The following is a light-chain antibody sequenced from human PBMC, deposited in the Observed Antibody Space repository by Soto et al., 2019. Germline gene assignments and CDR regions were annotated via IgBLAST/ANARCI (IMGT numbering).Light chain of an antibody. V-gene: IGLV4-69*01. CDR2: LNSDGSH. J-gene: IGLJ2*01. Sequence: QSALTQSPSASASLGASVKLTCTLSSGHSSYAIAWHQQQPEKGPRYLMNLNSDGSHSKGDGIPDRFSGSSSGAERYLTISSLQSEDEADYYCKTWGTGIVVFGGGTKLTVL. CDR3: KTWGTGIVV. CDR1: SGHSSYA.